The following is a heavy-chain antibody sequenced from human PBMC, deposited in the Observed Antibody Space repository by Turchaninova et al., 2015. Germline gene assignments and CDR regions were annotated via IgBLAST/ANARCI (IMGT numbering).Heavy chain of an antibody. J-gene: IGHJ4*02. D-gene: IGHD5-12*01. V-gene: IGHV5-51*01. CDR2: IYPGDSYT. CDR3: ARQDGGGLYYFEN. CDR1: GYSFTSYW. Sequence: VQLVPSGAAVKQPGESLRISCKGSGYSFTSYWIGCVRQMPGEGLEWMGIIYPGDSYTRYSPSFQGQVTISVDKSISTAYLQWSSLKASDTAMYYCARQDGGGLYYFENWGQGTLVTVSS.